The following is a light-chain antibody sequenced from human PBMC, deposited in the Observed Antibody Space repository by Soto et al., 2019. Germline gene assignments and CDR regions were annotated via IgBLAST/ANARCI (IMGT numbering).Light chain of an antibody. J-gene: IGLJ3*02. V-gene: IGLV2-14*01. CDR1: SIDVGGYNY. CDR2: EVS. Sequence: QSVLTQPASVSGSPGQSITISCTGTSIDVGGYNYVSWYQQHPDQAPKLMIYEVSNRPSGVSNRFSGSKSGNTASLTISGLQTEDEADYYCSSYTTSSTWVFGGGTKLTVL. CDR3: SSYTTSSTWV.